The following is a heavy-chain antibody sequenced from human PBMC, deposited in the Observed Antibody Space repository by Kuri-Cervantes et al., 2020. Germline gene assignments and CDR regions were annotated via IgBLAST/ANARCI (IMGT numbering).Heavy chain of an antibody. CDR1: GGDISDYY. CDR2: IYYSGST. J-gene: IGHJ3*02. V-gene: IGHV4-59*01. Sequence: GSLRLSCTVSGGDISDYYWSWIRQRPGKGLEWIGYIYYSGSTNYNPSLKSRVTISVDTSKNQFSLKLSSVTAADTAVYYCEGGGYRYPDAFDIWGQGTMVTVSS. D-gene: IGHD5-18*01. CDR3: EGGGYRYPDAFDI.